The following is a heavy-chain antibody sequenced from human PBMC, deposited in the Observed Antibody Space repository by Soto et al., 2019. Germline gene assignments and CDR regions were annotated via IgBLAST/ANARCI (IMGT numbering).Heavy chain of an antibody. CDR3: ARVITYYDFWSGYYTTTPYYYYYMDV. J-gene: IGHJ6*03. V-gene: IGHV4-34*01. CDR1: GGSFSGYY. Sequence: QVQLQQWGAGLLKPSETLSLTCAVYGGSFSGYYWSWIRQPPGKGLERIGEINHSGSTNYNPSLKSRVTISVDTSKNQFSLKLSSVTAADTAVYYCARVITYYDFWSGYYTTTPYYYYYMDVWGKGTTVTVSS. CDR2: INHSGST. D-gene: IGHD3-3*01.